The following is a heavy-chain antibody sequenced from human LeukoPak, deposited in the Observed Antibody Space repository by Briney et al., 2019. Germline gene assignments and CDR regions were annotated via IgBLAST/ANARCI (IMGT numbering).Heavy chain of an antibody. V-gene: IGHV3-48*03. Sequence: GSLRLSCAASGFTFSSYEMNWVRQAPGKGLEWVSYISSSGSTIYYADSVKGRFTISRDNAKNSLYLQMNSLRAEDTAVYYCARWDYGSPFDYWGQGTLVTVSS. CDR3: ARWDYGSPFDY. CDR1: GFTFSSYE. CDR2: ISSSGSTI. D-gene: IGHD3-10*01. J-gene: IGHJ4*02.